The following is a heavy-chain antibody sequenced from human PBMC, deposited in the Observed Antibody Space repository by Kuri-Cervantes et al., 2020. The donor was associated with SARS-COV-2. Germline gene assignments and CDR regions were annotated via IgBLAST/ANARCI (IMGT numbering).Heavy chain of an antibody. CDR3: ARRINYWWFDP. V-gene: IGHV4-30-2*01. CDR2: IYHSGST. CDR1: GGSISSGGYS. J-gene: IGHJ5*02. D-gene: IGHD4-11*01. Sequence: SETLSLTCAVSGGSISSGGYSWSWIRQPPGKGLEWIGYIYHSGSTYYNPSLKSRVTISVYRSKNQFSLKLSSVTAADTAVYYCARRINYWWFDPWGQGTLVTVSS.